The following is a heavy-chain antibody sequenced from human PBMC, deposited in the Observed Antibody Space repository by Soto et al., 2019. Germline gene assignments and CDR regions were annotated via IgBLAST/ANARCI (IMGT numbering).Heavy chain of an antibody. V-gene: IGHV4-39*01. Sequence: SETLSLTCTVSGGSISSSSYYWGWIRQPPGKGLEWIGSIYYSGSTYYNPSLKSRVTISVDTSKNQFSLKLSSVTAADTAVYYCARRIAADKYYYYSGMDVWGQGTTVTVSS. CDR2: IYYSGST. D-gene: IGHD6-13*01. CDR1: GGSISSSSYY. J-gene: IGHJ6*02. CDR3: ARRIAADKYYYYSGMDV.